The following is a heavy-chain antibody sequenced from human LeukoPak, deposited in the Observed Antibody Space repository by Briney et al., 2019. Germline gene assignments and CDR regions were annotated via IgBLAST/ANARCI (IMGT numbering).Heavy chain of an antibody. CDR1: GGSISSYY. CDR2: IYTSGST. D-gene: IGHD5-18*01. Sequence: SETLSLTCTVSGGSISSYYWSWIRQPAGKGLEWIGRIYTSGSTNYNPSLKSRVTMSVDTSKNQFSLNLISVTAADTAVYYCARASSFPYSYGQGAYYSYYYMDVWGKGTTVTVSS. J-gene: IGHJ6*03. CDR3: ARASSFPYSYGQGAYYSYYYMDV. V-gene: IGHV4-4*07.